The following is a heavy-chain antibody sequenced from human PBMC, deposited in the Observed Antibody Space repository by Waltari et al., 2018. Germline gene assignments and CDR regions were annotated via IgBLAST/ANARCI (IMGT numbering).Heavy chain of an antibody. J-gene: IGHJ4*02. V-gene: IGHV3-48*03. CDR3: ARMMPKYTSGWALDY. CDR1: GFMFSAYE. Sequence: EVYLVESGGGLAQPGGSLRLSCSASGFMFSAYEMNWVRQAAGKGVECIAYISVSGNREYYADSVKGRFTISRDNARDLVFLQMYNLRAEDTALYYCARMMPKYTSGWALDYWGQGTLVTVAS. D-gene: IGHD6-19*01. CDR2: ISVSGNRE.